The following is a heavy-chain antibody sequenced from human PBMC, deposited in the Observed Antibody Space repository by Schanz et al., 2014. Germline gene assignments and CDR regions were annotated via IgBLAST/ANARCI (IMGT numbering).Heavy chain of an antibody. CDR1: GFTFSSYS. D-gene: IGHD6-13*01. Sequence: EVQLVESGGGLVKPGGSLRLSCAASGFTFSSYSMHWVRQAPGKGLEWVSSISSSSSYIYYADSVKGRFTISRDNAKNSLYLQMNSLRAEDTAVYYCAREEGWGIAAAGTKHYYYSMDVWGQGTTVTVSS. V-gene: IGHV3-21*01. CDR3: AREEGWGIAAAGTKHYYYSMDV. J-gene: IGHJ6*02. CDR2: ISSSSSYI.